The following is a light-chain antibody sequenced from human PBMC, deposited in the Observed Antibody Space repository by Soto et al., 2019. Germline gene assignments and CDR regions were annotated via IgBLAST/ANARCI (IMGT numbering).Light chain of an antibody. CDR2: GNS. CDR1: SSNIGAGFD. J-gene: IGLJ2*01. CDR3: QSYDISLTGFWI. Sequence: QSALTQPPSVSGAPGQRITISCTGSSSNIGAGFDVHWYQHLPGTAPKLLIYGNSRRPSGVPDRFSGSRSGTSASLAITGLQAGDEAHYYCQSYDISLTGFWIFGGGTKVTVL. V-gene: IGLV1-40*01.